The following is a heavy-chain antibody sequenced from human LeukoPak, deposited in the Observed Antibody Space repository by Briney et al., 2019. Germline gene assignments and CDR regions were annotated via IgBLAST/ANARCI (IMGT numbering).Heavy chain of an antibody. CDR3: ARDRNDILTGPSYYMDV. J-gene: IGHJ6*03. Sequence: PGGSLRLSCAASGFTFSSYSMNWVRQAPGKGLEWVSSISSTSSYIYYADSVKGRFTISRDNAKNSLYLQMNSLRAEDTAVYYCARDRNDILTGPSYYMDVWGKGTTVTISS. V-gene: IGHV3-21*04. D-gene: IGHD3-9*01. CDR1: GFTFSSYS. CDR2: ISSTSSYI.